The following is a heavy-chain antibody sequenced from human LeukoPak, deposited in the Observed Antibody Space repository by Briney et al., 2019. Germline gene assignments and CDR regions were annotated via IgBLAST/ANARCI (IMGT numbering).Heavy chain of an antibody. CDR2: ISGSGGST. Sequence: QPGGSLRLSCAASGFTFSSYAMSWVRRAPGKGLEWVSAISGSGGSTYYADSVKGRFTISSDNSKTTLYLQMNSMRAEDTAVYYCAKAGQQLVRGAFDIWGQGTMVTVSS. V-gene: IGHV3-23*01. CDR3: AKAGQQLVRGAFDI. CDR1: GFTFSSYA. J-gene: IGHJ3*02. D-gene: IGHD6-13*01.